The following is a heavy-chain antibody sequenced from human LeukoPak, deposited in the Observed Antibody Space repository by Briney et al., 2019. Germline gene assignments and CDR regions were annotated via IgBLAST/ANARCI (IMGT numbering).Heavy chain of an antibody. J-gene: IGHJ4*02. D-gene: IGHD1-26*01. CDR2: ISSSGTTI. V-gene: IGHV3-48*03. CDR1: GFTFSSYE. CDR3: ARGWDRAHPTGFEFDV. Sequence: PGGSLRLSCAASGFTFSSYEMSWVRQAPGKGLEWVSFISSSGTTINQPDSVKGRFTISRDNAKNSVHLQMDNLRVEDTAVYYCARGWDRAHPTGFEFDVWGQGTLVTVSS.